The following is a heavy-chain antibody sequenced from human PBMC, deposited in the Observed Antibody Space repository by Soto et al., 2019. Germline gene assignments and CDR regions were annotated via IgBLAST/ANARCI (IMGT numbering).Heavy chain of an antibody. Sequence: QVQLVESGGGVVQPGRSLRLSCAASGFTFSSYAMHWVRQAPGKGLEWVAVISYDGSNKYYADSVKGRFTISRDNSKNTLYLQMNSLRAEDTPVYYCARAYEGDYFDYWGQRTLVTVSS. V-gene: IGHV3-30-3*01. CDR2: ISYDGSNK. CDR1: GFTFSSYA. D-gene: IGHD3-16*01. CDR3: ARAYEGDYFDY. J-gene: IGHJ4*02.